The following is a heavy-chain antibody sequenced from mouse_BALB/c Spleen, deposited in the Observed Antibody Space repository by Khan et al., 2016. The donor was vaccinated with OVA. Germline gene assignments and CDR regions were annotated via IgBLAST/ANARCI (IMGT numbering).Heavy chain of an antibody. D-gene: IGHD3-2*02. Sequence: QVRLQQSGAELVRPGTSVKVSCKASGYAFSNYLIEWLKQRPGQGLEWIGVINPGSGGTKYNEKFKDKATLTADTSSSTAYMQLSSLTSDDSAVYFCSRSGYGFGAYWGPGTLVTVSA. CDR3: SRSGYGFGAY. CDR1: GYAFSNYL. V-gene: IGHV1-54*01. J-gene: IGHJ3*01. CDR2: INPGSGGT.